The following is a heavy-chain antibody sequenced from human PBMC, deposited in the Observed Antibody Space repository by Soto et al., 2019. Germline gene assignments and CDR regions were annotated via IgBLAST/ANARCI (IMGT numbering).Heavy chain of an antibody. CDR1: GFKFSNYA. Sequence: GGSLRLSCAASGFKFSNYAMSWVRQAPGKGLEWVSLISATGGGTYYADSVKGRFTTSRDNSHNTLYLQVHSLTAEDTAVYYCAKDRRAGGNSAFYFDFWGQGAQVTVSS. CDR2: ISATGGGT. D-gene: IGHD3-16*01. J-gene: IGHJ4*02. V-gene: IGHV3-23*01. CDR3: AKDRRAGGNSAFYFDF.